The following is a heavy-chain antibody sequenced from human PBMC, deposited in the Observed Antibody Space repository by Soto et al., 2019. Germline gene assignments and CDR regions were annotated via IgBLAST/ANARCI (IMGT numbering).Heavy chain of an antibody. CDR3: AHAAYYYHSFGAFDI. V-gene: IGHV2-5*01. D-gene: IGHD3-22*01. CDR2: IYWNDDN. Sequence: SGPTMGNPTHTLTLTCTFSGFSLSTSGVGVGWIRQPPGKALDWLALIYWNDDNRYSPSLKSRLTITKDTSKNQVVLTMTNMDPIDTTTYYCAHAAYYYHSFGAFDICRQRR. CDR1: GFSLSTSGVG. J-gene: IGHJ3*02.